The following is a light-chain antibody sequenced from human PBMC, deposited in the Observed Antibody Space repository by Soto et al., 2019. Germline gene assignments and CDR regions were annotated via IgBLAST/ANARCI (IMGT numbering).Light chain of an antibody. V-gene: IGKV3-20*01. CDR3: QQYGISTT. J-gene: IGKJ5*01. CDR2: DAS. CDR1: QSVSSY. Sequence: EIVLTQSPATLSLSPGERATLSCRASQSVSSYLAWYQQKPGKAPRLLIYDASTRAPGIPDRFSGSGSGTDFTLTIWRLEPEDFAVYYCQQYGISTTFCQGTRLENK.